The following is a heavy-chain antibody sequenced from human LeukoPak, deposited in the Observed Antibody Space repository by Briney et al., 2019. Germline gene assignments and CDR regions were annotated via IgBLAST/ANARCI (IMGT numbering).Heavy chain of an antibody. CDR1: GGSFSGYY. CDR3: ARDLGQYYDTSDNWFDP. V-gene: IGHV4-34*01. D-gene: IGHD3-22*01. CDR2: INHSGST. Sequence: SETLSLTCAVYGGSFSGYYWSWIRQPPGKGLEWIGEINHSGSTNYNPSLKSRVTISVDTSKNQFSLKLSSVTAEDTAVYYCARDLGQYYDTSDNWFDPWGQGTLVTVSS. J-gene: IGHJ5*02.